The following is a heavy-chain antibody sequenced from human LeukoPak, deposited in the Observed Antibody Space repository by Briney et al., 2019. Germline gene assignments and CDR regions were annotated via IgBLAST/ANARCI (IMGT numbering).Heavy chain of an antibody. CDR2: ISWNSGSI. V-gene: IGHV3-9*01. J-gene: IGHJ4*02. CDR1: GFTFDDYA. CDR3: AKDMGEAAGYYFDY. D-gene: IGHD6-13*01. Sequence: GGSLRLSCAASGFTFDDYAMHWVRQAPGKGLEWVSGISWNSGSIGYADSVEGRFTISRDNAKNSLYLQMNSLRAEDTALYYCAKDMGEAAGYYFDYWGQGTLVTVSS.